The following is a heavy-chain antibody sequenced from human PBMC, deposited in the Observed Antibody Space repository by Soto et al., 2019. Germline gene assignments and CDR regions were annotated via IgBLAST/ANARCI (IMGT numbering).Heavy chain of an antibody. CDR3: ARDRYVRLRFLEWHLYYYYGMDV. CDR1: GFTFSSYG. D-gene: IGHD3-3*01. CDR2: IWYDGSNK. Sequence: PGGSLRLSCAASGFTFSSYGMHLVRQAPGKGLEWVAVIWYDGSNKYYADSVKGRFTISRDNSKNTLYLQMNSLRAEDTAVYYCARDRYVRLRFLEWHLYYYYGMDVWGQGTTVTVSS. V-gene: IGHV3-33*01. J-gene: IGHJ6*02.